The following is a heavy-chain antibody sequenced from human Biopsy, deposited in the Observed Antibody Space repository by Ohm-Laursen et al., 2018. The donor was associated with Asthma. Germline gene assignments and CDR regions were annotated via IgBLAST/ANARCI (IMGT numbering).Heavy chain of an antibody. J-gene: IGHJ3*02. CDR3: ANIGGDAFDI. V-gene: IGHV3-74*01. Sequence: SLRLSCAASGFTFRRYWMHWVRQAPGKGLVWVSRINDDGTSTTYADSVTGRFTTSRDNAKNMLYLQMKSLRAEDTAVYYCANIGGDAFDIWGQGTMVTVSS. D-gene: IGHD3-16*02. CDR1: GFTFRRYW. CDR2: INDDGTST.